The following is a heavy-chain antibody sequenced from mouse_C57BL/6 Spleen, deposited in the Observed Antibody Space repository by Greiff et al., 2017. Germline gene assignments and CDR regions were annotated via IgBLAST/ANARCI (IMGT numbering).Heavy chain of an antibody. V-gene: IGHV2-2*01. Sequence: VQLVESGPGLVQPSQSLSITCTVSGFSLTRYGVHWVRQSPGKGLEWLGVIWSGGSTDYNAAFISSLSISKDKSKSQVFFKMSRLQADDTAIYYCAGGNRDAMDYWGQGTSVTVSS. CDR3: AGGNRDAMDY. D-gene: IGHD2-1*01. CDR1: GFSLTRYG. CDR2: IWSGGST. J-gene: IGHJ4*01.